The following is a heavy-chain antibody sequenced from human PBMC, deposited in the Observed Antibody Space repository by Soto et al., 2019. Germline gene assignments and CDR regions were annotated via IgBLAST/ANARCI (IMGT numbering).Heavy chain of an antibody. D-gene: IGHD4-17*01. CDR2: ISSSGSTI. J-gene: IGHJ6*02. CDR3: ARDEGDGAPVSMGYYGMDV. CDR1: GFTFSDYY. V-gene: IGHV3-11*01. Sequence: QVQLVESGGGLVKPGGSLRLSCAASGFTFSDYYMSWIRQAPGKGLEWVSYISSSGSTIYYADSVKGRFTTSRDNAKNSLDLQMNSLRAEDTAVYYCARDEGDGAPVSMGYYGMDVWGQGTTVTVSS.